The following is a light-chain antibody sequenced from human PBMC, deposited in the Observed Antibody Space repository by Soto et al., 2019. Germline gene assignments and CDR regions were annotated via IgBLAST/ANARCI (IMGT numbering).Light chain of an antibody. CDR3: QQYNSYPRT. J-gene: IGKJ1*01. Sequence: DIQMTQSPSTLSASVGDRVTITCRASQSISSWLAWYQQKPGKAPKLLIYKASSLESWVPSRVIGSGAGTDFTLNISSLQPDDCATYDCQQYNSYPRTFGQVTKVEIK. CDR1: QSISSW. V-gene: IGKV1-5*03. CDR2: KAS.